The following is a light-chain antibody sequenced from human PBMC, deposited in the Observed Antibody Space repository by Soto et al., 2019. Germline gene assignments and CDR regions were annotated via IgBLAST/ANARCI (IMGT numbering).Light chain of an antibody. CDR1: SSDVGGYNY. Sequence: QSVLTQPASVSGSPGQSITISCTGTSSDVGGYNYVSWYQQHPGKAPKLMIYDVSNRPSGVSNRFSGSKSGNTASLTISGLQAEDEGDYYCCSHAGSYTYVFGTGTKVTVL. J-gene: IGLJ1*01. V-gene: IGLV2-14*01. CDR3: CSHAGSYTYV. CDR2: DVS.